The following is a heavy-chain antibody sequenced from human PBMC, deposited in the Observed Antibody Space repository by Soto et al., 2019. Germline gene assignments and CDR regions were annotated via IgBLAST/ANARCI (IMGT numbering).Heavy chain of an antibody. CDR2: IRSKANNYAT. Sequence: EVQLVKSGGGLVQPGGSLKLSCAASGFTFSGSAVHWVRQASGKGLEWVGRIRSKANNYATAYAASVQGRFTIFRDDLKNTAYLQMNSLKTEDTAVYYCTNPQVYYGMDVWGQGTTVTVSS. CDR1: GFTFSGSA. J-gene: IGHJ6*02. V-gene: IGHV3-73*02. CDR3: TNPQVYYGMDV.